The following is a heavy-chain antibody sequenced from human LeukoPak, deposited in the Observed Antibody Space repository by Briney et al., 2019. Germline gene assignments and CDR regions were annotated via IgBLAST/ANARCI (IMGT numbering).Heavy chain of an antibody. CDR1: GYSISSNNW. CDR3: ARNQAVAANRGASDV. CDR2: IYYNGNT. J-gene: IGHJ3*01. V-gene: IGHV4-28*01. D-gene: IGHD6-19*01. Sequence: SDTLSLTCAVSGYSISSNNWWAWVRQPPGKGLEWIGYIYYNGNTYYNPYNPSLTCRVTMSVDTSKNQFSLKLDSVTEIDTAMYYCARNQAVAANRGASDVWGQGTMVTVSS.